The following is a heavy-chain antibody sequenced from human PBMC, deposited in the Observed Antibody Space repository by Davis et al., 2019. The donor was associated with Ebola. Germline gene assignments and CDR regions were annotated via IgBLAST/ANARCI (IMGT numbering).Heavy chain of an antibody. J-gene: IGHJ4*02. CDR2: IFYSGTT. D-gene: IGHD6-19*01. CDR1: GGSLNYYY. CDR3: ARLSPYSSTISY. Sequence: MPSETLSLTCTVSGGSLNYYYWSWIRQPPGKGLEWIGYIFYSGTTNYDPSLKSRVTMSVDTSKNQFSLKVNSVTAADTAVYYCARLSPYSSTISYWGQGTLVTVSS. V-gene: IGHV4-59*08.